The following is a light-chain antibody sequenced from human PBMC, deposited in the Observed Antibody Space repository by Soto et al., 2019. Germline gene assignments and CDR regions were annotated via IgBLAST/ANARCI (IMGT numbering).Light chain of an antibody. J-gene: IGKJ1*01. CDR1: QSLVYSDGNAY. V-gene: IGKV2-30*01. Sequence: DVVMTQSPLSLPVALGQPASISCRSSQSLVYSDGNAYLTWFQQRPGQSPRRLIYRVSNRDSGAPDRFSGSGSGTDFTLKISRVEAEDVGVYYCMQGTHWPPTFGRGTKVEIK. CDR3: MQGTHWPPT. CDR2: RVS.